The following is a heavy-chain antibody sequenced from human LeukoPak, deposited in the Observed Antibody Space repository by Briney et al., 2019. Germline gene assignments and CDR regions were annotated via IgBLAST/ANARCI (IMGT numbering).Heavy chain of an antibody. V-gene: IGHV1-69*13. Sequence: SVKVSCKASGGTFSSYAISWVRQAPGQGLEWMGGVIPIFGTANYAQKFQGRVTITADESTSTAYMELSSLRSEDTAVYYCARGPRDGYNYDLDYFDYWGQGTLVTVSS. CDR3: ARGPRDGYNYDLDYFDY. J-gene: IGHJ4*02. D-gene: IGHD5-24*01. CDR1: GGTFSSYA. CDR2: VIPIFGTA.